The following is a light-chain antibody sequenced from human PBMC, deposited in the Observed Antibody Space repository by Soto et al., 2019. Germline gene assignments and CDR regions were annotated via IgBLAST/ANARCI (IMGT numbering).Light chain of an antibody. J-gene: IGKJ1*01. CDR1: QTISSW. Sequence: DIQMTQSPSALSASVGDRVTITCRASQTISSWLAWYQQKPGEAPRLLIYQASSLETEVPSRFSGSGSGTEFTLTISSLQPGDFATYYCQHYNSYSEAFGQGTKVDIK. CDR3: QHYNSYSEA. CDR2: QAS. V-gene: IGKV1-5*03.